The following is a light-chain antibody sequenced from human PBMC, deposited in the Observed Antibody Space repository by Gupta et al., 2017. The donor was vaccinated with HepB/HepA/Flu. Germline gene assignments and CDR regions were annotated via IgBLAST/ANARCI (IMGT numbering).Light chain of an antibody. Sequence: SYELTQPPPAVVSPGQAASITCSGDTLGDKYACWYQQKAGQSPVLVIYQDSKRPSGIPERFSGSNSGNTATLTISGTQAMDEADYYCQAWDSSIVVFGGGTKLTVL. CDR1: TLGDKY. V-gene: IGLV3-1*01. J-gene: IGLJ2*01. CDR2: QDS. CDR3: QAWDSSIVV.